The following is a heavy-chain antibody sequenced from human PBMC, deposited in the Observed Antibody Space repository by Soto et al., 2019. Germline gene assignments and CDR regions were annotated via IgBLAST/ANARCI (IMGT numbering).Heavy chain of an antibody. CDR2: INAGNGNT. D-gene: IGHD2-15*01. J-gene: IGHJ2*01. Sequence: GASVKVSCKASGYTFTSYAMHWVRQAPGQRLEWMGWINAGNGNTKYSQKFQGRVTITRDTSTSTAYMELRSLRSDDTAVYYCARALVRYWYFDLWGRGTLVTVSS. CDR3: ARALVRYWYFDL. V-gene: IGHV1-3*01. CDR1: GYTFTSYA.